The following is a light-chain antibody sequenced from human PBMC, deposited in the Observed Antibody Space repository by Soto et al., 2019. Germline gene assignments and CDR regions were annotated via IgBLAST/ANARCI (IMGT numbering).Light chain of an antibody. V-gene: IGKV3D-20*02. Sequence: EIVLTQSPGTRSLSPGERATLSCRASQSVSSSYLAWYQQKPGQAPRLLIYDTSNRVTGIPARFSGSRSGTDFTLTISSLEPEDFAVYFCHQRNKFGQGTRLEIK. CDR1: QSVSSSY. CDR2: DTS. J-gene: IGKJ5*01. CDR3: HQRNK.